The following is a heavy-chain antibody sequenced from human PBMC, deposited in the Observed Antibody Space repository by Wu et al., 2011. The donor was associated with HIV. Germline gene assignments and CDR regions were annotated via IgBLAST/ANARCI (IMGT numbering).Heavy chain of an antibody. D-gene: IGHD1-26*01. CDR1: GYPFTGYY. V-gene: IGHV1-2*02. J-gene: IGHJ5*02. CDR3: TRGPQWEGWFDP. CDR2: INPHSGGT. Sequence: QVQLVQSGAEVKKPGASVKVSCKASGYPFTGYYMHWVRQAPGQGLEWMGWINPHSGGTNYAQKFQGRVTMTRDTSISTAYIELSRLRSDDTAVYYCTRGPQWEGWFDPWGQGTLVTVSS.